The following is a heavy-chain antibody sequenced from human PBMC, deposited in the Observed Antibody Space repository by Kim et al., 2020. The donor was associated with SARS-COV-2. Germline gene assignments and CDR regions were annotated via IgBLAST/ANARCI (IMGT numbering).Heavy chain of an antibody. J-gene: IGHJ4*02. Sequence: KFQGRVTITADKSTSTAYMGLSSLRSEDTAVYYCARGGCSGGSCYSDFDYWGQGTLVTVSS. V-gene: IGHV1-69*04. D-gene: IGHD2-15*01. CDR3: ARGGCSGGSCYSDFDY.